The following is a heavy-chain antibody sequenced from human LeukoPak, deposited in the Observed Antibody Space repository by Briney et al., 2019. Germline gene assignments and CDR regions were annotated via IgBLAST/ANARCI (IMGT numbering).Heavy chain of an antibody. CDR3: ARGHYYYDSSAYQYYFDY. CDR1: GGSISSSNW. J-gene: IGHJ4*02. V-gene: IGHV4-4*02. D-gene: IGHD3-22*01. Sequence: SRTLSLTCAVSGGSISSSNWWSWVRQPPGKGLEWIGEIYHSGSTNYNPSLKSRVTISVDTSKNQFSLKLSSVTAADTAVYYCARGHYYYDSSAYQYYFDYWGQGTLVTVSS. CDR2: IYHSGST.